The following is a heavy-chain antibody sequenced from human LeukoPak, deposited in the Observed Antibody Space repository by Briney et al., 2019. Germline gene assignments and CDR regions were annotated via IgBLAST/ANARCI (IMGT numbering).Heavy chain of an antibody. Sequence: PGGSLRLSCAASGFTFSSYAMHWVRQAPGKGLEYVSAISSNGGSTYYANSVKGRFTISRDNSKNTLYLQMGSLRAEDMAVYYCARDFLTYNWNYECFDYWGQGTLVTVSS. CDR3: ARDFLTYNWNYECFDY. V-gene: IGHV3-64*01. CDR2: ISSNGGST. D-gene: IGHD1-7*01. CDR1: GFTFSSYA. J-gene: IGHJ4*02.